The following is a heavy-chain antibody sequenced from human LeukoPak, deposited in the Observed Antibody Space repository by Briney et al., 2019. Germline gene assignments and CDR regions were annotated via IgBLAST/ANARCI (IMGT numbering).Heavy chain of an antibody. D-gene: IGHD4-17*01. CDR3: ARGGTLTTVTTGADSHYYYYYGMDV. Sequence: EASVEVSCKASGYTFTSYYMHWVRQAPGQGLEWMGIINPSGGSTSYAQKFQGRVTMTRDTSTSTVYMELSSLRSEDTAVYYCARGGTLTTVTTGADSHYYYYYGMDVWGQGTTVTVSS. CDR2: INPSGGST. CDR1: GYTFTSYY. V-gene: IGHV1-46*01. J-gene: IGHJ6*02.